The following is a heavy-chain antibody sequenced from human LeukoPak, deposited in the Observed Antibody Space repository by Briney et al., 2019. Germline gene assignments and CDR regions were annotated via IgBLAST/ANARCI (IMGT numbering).Heavy chain of an antibody. CDR1: GFTFSSYA. J-gene: IGHJ4*02. V-gene: IGHV3-23*01. CDR3: ARGYDTSGYNYFDY. Sequence: GGSLRLSCAASGFTFSSYAMSWVRQAPGKGLEWVSAISGSGGSTYYADSVKGRFTISRDNSKNTLYLQMNSLRAEDTAVYYRARGYDTSGYNYFDYWGQGTLVTVSS. CDR2: ISGSGGST. D-gene: IGHD3-22*01.